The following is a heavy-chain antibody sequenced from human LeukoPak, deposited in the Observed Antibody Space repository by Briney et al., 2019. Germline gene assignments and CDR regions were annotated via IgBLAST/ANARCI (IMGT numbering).Heavy chain of an antibody. CDR3: ARAMYYSDRDFDY. CDR2: IYYSGST. J-gene: IGHJ4*02. CDR1: GGSISSSSYY. V-gene: IGHV4-39*07. D-gene: IGHD3-22*01. Sequence: PSETLSLTCTVSGGSISSSSYYWGWIRQPPGKGLEWIGSIYYSGSTYYNPSLKSRVTISVDTSKNQFSLKLSSVTAADTAVYYCARAMYYSDRDFDYWGQGTLVTVSS.